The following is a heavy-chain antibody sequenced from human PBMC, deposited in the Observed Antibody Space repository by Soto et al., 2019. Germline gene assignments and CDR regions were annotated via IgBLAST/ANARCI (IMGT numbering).Heavy chain of an antibody. CDR1: GGSFSSHY. J-gene: IGHJ6*03. V-gene: IGHV4-59*08. CDR2: VFYTGST. CDR3: ARQDGYYYYMAV. Sequence: QVQLQESGPGLVKPSETLSLTCKVSGGSFSSHYWSWIRQTPGGGMEWIGDVFYTGSTNYNPSLRSRVLISVDTSKNQFSLKVMAVPAADTAVYYCARQDGYYYYMAVWGKGTTVTVSS.